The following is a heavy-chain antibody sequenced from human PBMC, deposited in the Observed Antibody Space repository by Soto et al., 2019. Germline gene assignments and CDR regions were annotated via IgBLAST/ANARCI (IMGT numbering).Heavy chain of an antibody. CDR1: GGTFSSYA. D-gene: IGHD2-15*01. CDR2: IIPIFGTA. CDR3: ARGWSKRFDP. J-gene: IGHJ5*02. V-gene: IGHV1-69*12. Sequence: QVQLVQSGAEVKKPGSSVKVSCKASGGTFSSYAISWGRQAPGQGLEWMGGIIPIFGTANYAQKFQGRVTVNADESTSTAYMELSSLRAEGAAVYYCARGWSKRFDPWGQGTLVTVSS.